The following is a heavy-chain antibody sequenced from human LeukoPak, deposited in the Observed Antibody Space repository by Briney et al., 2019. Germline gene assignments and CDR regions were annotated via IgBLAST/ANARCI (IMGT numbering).Heavy chain of an antibody. CDR2: IYHSGST. CDR3: AKDSTYNYGPQEYYFDY. J-gene: IGHJ4*02. V-gene: IGHV4-4*02. CDR1: GGSISSSNW. D-gene: IGHD5-18*01. Sequence: SGTLSLTCAVSGGSISSSNWWSWVRQPPGKGLEWIGEIYHSGSTNYNPSLKSRVTISVDKSKNQFSLKLSSVTAADTAVYYCAKDSTYNYGPQEYYFDYWGQGTLVTVSS.